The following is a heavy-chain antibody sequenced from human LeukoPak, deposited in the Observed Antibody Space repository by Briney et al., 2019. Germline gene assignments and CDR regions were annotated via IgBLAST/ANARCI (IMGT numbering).Heavy chain of an antibody. D-gene: IGHD6-13*01. V-gene: IGHV4-39*01. Sequence: PSETLSLTCTVSGVSISSRSYYWGWIRQPPGKGLEWIGSMYYSGSTYYNPSLKSRVTISVDTSKNQFSLKLSSVTAADTAVYYCARLLGYSSSWYSNWFDPWGQGTLVTVSS. J-gene: IGHJ5*02. CDR1: GVSISSRSYY. CDR3: ARLLGYSSSWYSNWFDP. CDR2: MYYSGST.